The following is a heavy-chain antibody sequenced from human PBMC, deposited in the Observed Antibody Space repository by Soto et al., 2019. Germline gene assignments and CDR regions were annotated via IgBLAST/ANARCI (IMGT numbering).Heavy chain of an antibody. Sequence: QVQLVQSGAEVKKPGSSVKVSCKASGGTFSSYAISWVRQAPGQGLEWMGGIIPIFGTANYAQKFQGRVTITADESTSTAYMELSSLRSEDTAVYYCVRDRRAYDYVWGSYRFNWFDPWGQGTLVTVSS. CDR1: GGTFSSYA. J-gene: IGHJ5*02. CDR2: IIPIFGTA. CDR3: VRDRRAYDYVWGSYRFNWFDP. V-gene: IGHV1-69*01. D-gene: IGHD3-16*02.